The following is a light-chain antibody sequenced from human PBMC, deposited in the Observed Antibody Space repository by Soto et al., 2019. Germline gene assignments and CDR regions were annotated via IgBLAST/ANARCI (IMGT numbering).Light chain of an antibody. J-gene: IGLJ3*02. CDR3: QTWSTDIRV. CDR1: SGHNSYA. Sequence: QLVLTQSPSASASLGASVKLTCTLSSGHNSYAIAWHQQQPEKGPRYLMKVNSDGSHSKGDGIPDRFSGSSSGAERYLTSSRLQSADEADYYCQTWSTDIRVFGGGAQLTVL. CDR2: VNSDGSH. V-gene: IGLV4-69*01.